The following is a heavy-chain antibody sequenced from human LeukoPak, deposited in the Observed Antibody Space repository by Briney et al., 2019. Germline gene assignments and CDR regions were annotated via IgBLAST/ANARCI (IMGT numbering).Heavy chain of an antibody. CDR2: IGIDSGNT. D-gene: IGHD5-24*01. J-gene: IGHJ4*02. Sequence: GDSLRLFCAPSGFTFCDYSMNWVRQAPAKGLEWISYIGIDSGNTNYADSVKGRFTISGDKGKNSLYLQMHSLRVEDTSVYYCARDYKYVFVNWGQETLVTVSS. CDR1: GFTFCDYS. CDR3: ARDYKYVFVN. V-gene: IGHV3-11*06.